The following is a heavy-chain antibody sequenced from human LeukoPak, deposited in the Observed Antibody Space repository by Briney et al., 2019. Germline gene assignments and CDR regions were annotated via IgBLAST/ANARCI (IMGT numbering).Heavy chain of an antibody. J-gene: IGHJ4*02. CDR1: GFTFSSYW. Sequence: GGSLRLSCAASGFTFSSYWMSWVRQAPGKGLEWVANIKQDGSEKYYVDSVKGRFTISRDNAKNSLYLQMNSLRAEDTAVYYCAKSIALGTNGYWGQGTLVTVSS. CDR3: AKSIALGTNGY. V-gene: IGHV3-7*03. D-gene: IGHD1-1*01. CDR2: IKQDGSEK.